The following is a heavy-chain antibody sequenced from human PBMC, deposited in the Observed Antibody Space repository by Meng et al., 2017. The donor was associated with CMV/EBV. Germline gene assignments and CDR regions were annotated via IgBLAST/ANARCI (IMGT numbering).Heavy chain of an antibody. V-gene: IGHV4-39*01. CDR2: IYYSGST. CDR3: VSGSDY. J-gene: IGHJ4*02. CDR1: GGSIRSSSYY. D-gene: IGHD3-10*01. Sequence: TWSLPCTGAGGSIRSSSYYWGWIRQPPGKGLEWIGSIYYSGSTYYNPSLKSRVTISVDTSKNQFSLKLSSVTAADTAVYYCVSGSDYWGQGTLVTVSS.